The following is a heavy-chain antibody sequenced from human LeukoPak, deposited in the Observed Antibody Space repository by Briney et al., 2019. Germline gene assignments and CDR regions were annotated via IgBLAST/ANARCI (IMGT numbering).Heavy chain of an antibody. CDR1: GGSFSGYY. V-gene: IGHV4-34*01. Sequence: PSETLSLTCAVYGGSFSGYYWNWIRQPPGKGLEWIGEINHSGSTNYNPSLKSRVTISVDTSKNQFSLKLSSVTAADTAVYYCARAYSSGWYAANWGQGIRVTVSS. J-gene: IGHJ4*02. CDR2: INHSGST. D-gene: IGHD6-19*01. CDR3: ARAYSSGWYAAN.